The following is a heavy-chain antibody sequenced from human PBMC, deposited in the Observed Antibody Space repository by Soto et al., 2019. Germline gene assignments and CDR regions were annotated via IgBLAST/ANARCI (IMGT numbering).Heavy chain of an antibody. CDR3: AGPGYSSQDY. J-gene: IGHJ4*02. CDR2: ISGSGDGT. D-gene: IGHD5-18*01. CDR1: GFTFSSFA. V-gene: IGHV3-23*01. Sequence: QTGGSLRLSCAASGFTFSSFALSWVRQAPGKGLEWVSAISGSGDGTDYADSVKGRFTISRDNSKNTLYLQMNSLRAGDTAVYYCAGPGYSSQDYWGQGALVTVSS.